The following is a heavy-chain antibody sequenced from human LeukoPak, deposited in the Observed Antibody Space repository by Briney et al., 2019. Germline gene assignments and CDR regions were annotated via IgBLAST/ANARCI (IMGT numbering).Heavy chain of an antibody. CDR2: IYYSGST. CDR3: ARDSDYSNYGRAYFDY. V-gene: IGHV4-39*07. Sequence: SETLSLTCTVSGGSISSSSYYWGWIRQPPGKGLEWIGSIYYSGSTNYNPSLKSRVTMSVDTSKNQFSLKLSSVTAADTAVYYCARDSDYSNYGRAYFDYWGQGTLVTVSS. D-gene: IGHD4-11*01. CDR1: GGSISSSSYY. J-gene: IGHJ4*02.